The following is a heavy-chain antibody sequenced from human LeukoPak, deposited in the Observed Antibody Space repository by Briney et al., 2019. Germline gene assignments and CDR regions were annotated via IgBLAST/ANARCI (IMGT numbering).Heavy chain of an antibody. J-gene: IGHJ4*02. D-gene: IGHD6-13*01. CDR1: GYTFTGYY. CDR2: INTNSGGT. V-gene: IGHV1-2*02. CDR3: ARSIAAAGRRVDY. Sequence: ASVKVSCKASGYTFTGYYMHWVRQAPGQGLEWMGWINTNSGGTNYAQKFQGRVTMTRDTSISTAYTELSRLRSDDTAVYYCARSIAAAGRRVDYWGQGTLVTVSS.